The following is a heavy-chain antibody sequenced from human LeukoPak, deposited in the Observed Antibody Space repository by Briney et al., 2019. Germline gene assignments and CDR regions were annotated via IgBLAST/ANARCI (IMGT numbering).Heavy chain of an antibody. Sequence: SETLSLTCAVYGGSFSGYYWNWIRQPPGKGLEWIGYIYYGGSTNYNPSLKSRVTISVDTSKNQFSLKLSSVTAADTAVYYCAREKPPDYCSGVSCYFDYGAKGPRVTV. CDR3: AREKPPDYCSGVSCYFDY. V-gene: IGHV4-59*01. J-gene: IGHJ4*02. CDR2: IYYGGST. D-gene: IGHD2-15*01. CDR1: GGSFSGYY.